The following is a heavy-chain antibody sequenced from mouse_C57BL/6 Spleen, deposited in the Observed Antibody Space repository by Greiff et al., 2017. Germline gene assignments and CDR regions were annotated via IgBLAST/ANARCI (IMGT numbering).Heavy chain of an antibody. V-gene: IGHV1-19*01. D-gene: IGHD1-1*01. Sequence: VQLQQSGPVLVKPGASVKMSCKASGYTFTDYYMNWVKQSHGKSLEWIGVINPYNGGTSYNQKFQGKATITADTSSNTAYLQLSSLTSEDTAIYYCARTTVVGGAMDYWGQGTSVTVSS. J-gene: IGHJ4*01. CDR2: INPYNGGT. CDR3: ARTTVVGGAMDY. CDR1: GYTFTDYY.